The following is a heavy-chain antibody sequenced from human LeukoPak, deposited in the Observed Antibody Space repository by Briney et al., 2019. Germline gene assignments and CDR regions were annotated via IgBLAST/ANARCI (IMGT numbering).Heavy chain of an antibody. J-gene: IGHJ4*02. V-gene: IGHV4-39*01. Sequence: SETLSLTCTVSGGSISSSSYYWGWIRQPPGKGLEWIGSIYYSGSTYYNPSLKSRVTISVDTSKNQFSLKLSSVTAADTAVYYCAGMTTEDDYWGQGTLVTVSS. CDR3: AGMTTEDDY. CDR2: IYYSGST. D-gene: IGHD4-11*01. CDR1: GGSISSSSYY.